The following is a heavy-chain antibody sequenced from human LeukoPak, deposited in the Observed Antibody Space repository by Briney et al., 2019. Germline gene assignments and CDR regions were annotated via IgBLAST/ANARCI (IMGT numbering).Heavy chain of an antibody. CDR1: GFTFDDYA. Sequence: PGGSLRLSCAASGFTFDDYAMHWVRQAPGKGLEWVSGISWNSGSTGYADSVKGRFTISRDNAKNSLYLQMNSLRAEDTALYYCAKDIGMGYYYYYGMDVWGQGTTVTVSS. J-gene: IGHJ6*02. D-gene: IGHD2-15*01. CDR2: ISWNSGST. V-gene: IGHV3-9*01. CDR3: AKDIGMGYYYYYGMDV.